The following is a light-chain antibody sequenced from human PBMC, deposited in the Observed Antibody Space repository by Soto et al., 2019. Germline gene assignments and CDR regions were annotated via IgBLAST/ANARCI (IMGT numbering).Light chain of an antibody. CDR2: GAS. CDR3: QQYHNSRWT. V-gene: IGKV3-20*01. J-gene: IGKJ1*01. CDR1: QSVSSSY. Sequence: VLTASPGTLSLSPPEIGTLSCRASQSVSSSYLAWYQQKPGQAPRLLIYGASIRATGIPDRFSGSGSGTDFTLTISRLEPEDFAVYYCQQYHNSRWTFGQGTKVDIK.